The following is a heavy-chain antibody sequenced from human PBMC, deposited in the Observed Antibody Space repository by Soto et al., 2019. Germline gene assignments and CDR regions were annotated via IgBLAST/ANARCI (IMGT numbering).Heavy chain of an antibody. CDR1: GFNFNTYV. CDR2: ISHDATIA. J-gene: IGHJ4*02. V-gene: IGHV3-74*01. CDR3: TRDRNWVLFDY. D-gene: IGHD1-1*01. Sequence: EVQLVESGGGIVQVGGSLRLSCAASGFNFNTYVMHWVRHTPVQGLEWVSRISHDATIATYADSVGGRFTVSRDNARNTLYLEMDRLTAEDTAVYYCTRDRNWVLFDYWGQGTLVTVSS.